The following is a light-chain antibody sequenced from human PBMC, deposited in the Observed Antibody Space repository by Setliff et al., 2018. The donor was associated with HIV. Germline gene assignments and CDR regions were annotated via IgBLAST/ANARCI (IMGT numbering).Light chain of an antibody. Sequence: VLTQPPSASGTPGQSVTIPCSGSSSNIEYNTVNWYQQLPGTAPKLLIFRNGQRPSGVPDRFSGSKSGMSASLTIGGLQSEDEADYYCQSYDTNLSVVFGGGTKVTVL. J-gene: IGLJ2*01. CDR3: QSYDTNLSVV. CDR1: SSNIEYNT. V-gene: IGLV1-44*01. CDR2: RNG.